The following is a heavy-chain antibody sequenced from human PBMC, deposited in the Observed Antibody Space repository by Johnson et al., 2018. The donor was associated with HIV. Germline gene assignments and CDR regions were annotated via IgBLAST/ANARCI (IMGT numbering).Heavy chain of an antibody. CDR3: ARGSSYYYDSSGSDAFDI. D-gene: IGHD3-22*01. CDR1: GFTFSTYD. CDR2: ISYDGSNK. J-gene: IGHJ3*02. V-gene: IGHV3-30*03. Sequence: QVQLVESGGGVVQPGRSLRLSCAASGFTFSTYDMHWVRQAPGKGLEWVAVISYDGSNKYYADSVKGRFTISRDNSKNTLYLKMNSLRAGDTAVYYCARGSSYYYDSSGSDAFDIWGQGTMVTVSP.